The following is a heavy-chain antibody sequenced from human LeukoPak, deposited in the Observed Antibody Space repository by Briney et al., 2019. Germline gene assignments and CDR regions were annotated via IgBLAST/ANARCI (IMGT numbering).Heavy chain of an antibody. CDR3: ARGVKGLVRGALNWFDP. V-gene: IGHV4-39*07. CDR1: GGSISSSSYY. Sequence: SETLSLTCTVSGGSISSSSYYWGWIRQPPGKGLEWIGSIYYSGSTYYNPSLKSRVTISVDTSKNQFSLKLSSVTAADTAVYYCARGVKGLVRGALNWFDPWGQGTLVTVSS. J-gene: IGHJ5*02. D-gene: IGHD3-10*01. CDR2: IYYSGST.